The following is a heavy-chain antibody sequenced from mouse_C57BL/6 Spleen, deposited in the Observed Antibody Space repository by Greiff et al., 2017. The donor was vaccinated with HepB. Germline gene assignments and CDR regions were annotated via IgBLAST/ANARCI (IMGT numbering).Heavy chain of an antibody. J-gene: IGHJ2*01. CDR2: INPNNGGT. D-gene: IGHD1-1*01. V-gene: IGHV1-26*01. CDR1: GYTFTDYY. Sequence: VQLQQSGPELVKPGASVKISCKASGYTFTDYYMNWVKQSHGKSLEWIGDINPNNGGTSYNQKFKGKATLTVDKSSSTAYMELRSLTSEDSAVYYCARAPNRYGRHFDYWGQGTTLTVSS. CDR3: ARAPNRYGRHFDY.